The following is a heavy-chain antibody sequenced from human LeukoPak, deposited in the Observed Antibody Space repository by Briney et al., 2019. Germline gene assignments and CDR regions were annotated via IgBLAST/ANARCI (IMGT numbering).Heavy chain of an antibody. CDR1: GFTFSHFA. D-gene: IGHD3-10*01. Sequence: GGSLRLSCGVSGFTFSHFAMSWVRQAPGKGLQWVSTISGSGNKTYDADFVKGRFTIYRDNSKNTLYLQMTGLRAEDTAVYYCAKLKRVGIAPFDDWGQGILVTVSS. V-gene: IGHV3-23*01. CDR2: ISGSGNKT. CDR3: AKLKRVGIAPFDD. J-gene: IGHJ4*02.